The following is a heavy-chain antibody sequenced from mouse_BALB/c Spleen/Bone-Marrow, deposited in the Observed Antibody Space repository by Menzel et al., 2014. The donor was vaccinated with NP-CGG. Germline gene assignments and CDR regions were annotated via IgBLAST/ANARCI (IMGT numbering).Heavy chain of an antibody. D-gene: IGHD2-1*01. Sequence: EVKVVESGGGLVQPGGSRKLSCAASGFTFSSFGMHWVRQAPEKGLEWVAYISSGSSTNYYADTVKGRFTISRDNPKNTLFLQMTSLRSEDTAMYYCARGGNFAWFAYWGQGTLVTVSA. V-gene: IGHV5-17*02. J-gene: IGHJ3*01. CDR1: GFTFSSFG. CDR3: ARGGNFAWFAY. CDR2: ISSGSSTN.